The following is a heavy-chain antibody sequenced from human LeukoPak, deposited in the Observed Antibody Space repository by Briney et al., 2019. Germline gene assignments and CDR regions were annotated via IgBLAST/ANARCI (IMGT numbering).Heavy chain of an antibody. Sequence: PGGSLRLSCAASGFSFSSYSMNWVRQAPGKGLEWVSYISSSSSTIYYADSVKGRFSISRDNAKNSLYLQMNSLRADDTATYYCARGFNYAFDYWGQGTLVTVSS. J-gene: IGHJ4*02. CDR3: ARGFNYAFDY. CDR1: GFSFSSYS. D-gene: IGHD2-2*01. CDR2: ISSSSSTI. V-gene: IGHV3-48*01.